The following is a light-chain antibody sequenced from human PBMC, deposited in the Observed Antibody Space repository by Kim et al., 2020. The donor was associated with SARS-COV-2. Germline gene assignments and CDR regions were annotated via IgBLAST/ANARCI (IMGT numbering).Light chain of an antibody. CDR1: QSVSNN. CDR2: GAS. V-gene: IGKV3-15*01. CDR3: HQYNDWPPGDT. J-gene: IGKJ2*01. Sequence: EIVMTQSPATLSVSPGERVTLSCRASQSVSNNLAWYQHKPGQPPRLLIYGASTRATGVPARFSGSGSGTDFTLTVSSLQSEDFAVYYCHQYNDWPPGDTFGQGTKLKI.